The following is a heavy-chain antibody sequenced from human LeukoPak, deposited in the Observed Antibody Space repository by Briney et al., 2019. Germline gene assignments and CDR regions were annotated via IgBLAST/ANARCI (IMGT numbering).Heavy chain of an antibody. J-gene: IGHJ5*02. CDR3: ARDGGGSSGWYYWFDT. CDR1: GFTVSTNY. V-gene: IGHV3-66*01. Sequence: GGSLRLSCAVSGFTVSTNYMNWVCQAPGKGLEWVSVIYGGGSAYYADSVKGRFTISRDNSKNTLYLQMNSLRPEDTAVYYCARDGGGSSGWYYWFDTWGQGTLVTVSS. CDR2: IYGGGSA. D-gene: IGHD6-19*01.